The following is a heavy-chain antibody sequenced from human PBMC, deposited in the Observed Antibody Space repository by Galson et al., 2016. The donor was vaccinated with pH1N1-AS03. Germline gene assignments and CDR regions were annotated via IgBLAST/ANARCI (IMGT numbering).Heavy chain of an antibody. V-gene: IGHV3-13*01. CDR1: GFTFSRKD. Sequence: SLRLSCAASGFTFSRKDMHRVRQPAGKPLEWVSSIAIASNTYYLDSVKGRFTISRENGKNSVYLQMNTLTDEDSAVYYCAVWGATDGTHGMDVWGSGTTVTVSS. D-gene: IGHD7-27*01. J-gene: IGHJ6*04. CDR2: IAIASNT. CDR3: AVWGATDGTHGMDV.